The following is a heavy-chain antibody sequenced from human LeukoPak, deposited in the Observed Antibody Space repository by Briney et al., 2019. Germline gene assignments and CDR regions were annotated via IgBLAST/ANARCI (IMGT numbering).Heavy chain of an antibody. CDR1: GFTFTGYS. J-gene: IGHJ4*02. D-gene: IGHD4-23*01. CDR3: AREAYWGSSGKGFDS. V-gene: IGHV3-48*02. CDR2: ITITSDKI. Sequence: PGGSLRLSCAASGFTFTGYSMNWFRQAPGKGLECVSYITITSDKIYYADSVKGRFTISRDNAMNSLYLQMNSLRDEDTAVYSCAREAYWGSSGKGFDSWGQGTLVIVSS.